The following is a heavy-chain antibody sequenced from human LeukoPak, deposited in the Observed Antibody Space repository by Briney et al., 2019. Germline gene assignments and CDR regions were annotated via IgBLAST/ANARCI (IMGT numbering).Heavy chain of an antibody. D-gene: IGHD5-18*01. Sequence: GGSLRLSCAASGFTFSSYAMNWVRQAPGKGLEWVSALSGSGTSTYYADSVKGRFTISRDNSKTTLYLQMNGLRAEDSAVYYCAEESGYSFTFTDYWGQGTLVTVSS. J-gene: IGHJ4*02. CDR1: GFTFSSYA. V-gene: IGHV3-23*01. CDR2: LSGSGTST. CDR3: AEESGYSFTFTDY.